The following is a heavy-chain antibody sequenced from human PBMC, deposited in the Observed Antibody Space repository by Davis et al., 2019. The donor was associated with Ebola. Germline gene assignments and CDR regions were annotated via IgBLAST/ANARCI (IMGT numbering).Heavy chain of an antibody. J-gene: IGHJ4*02. V-gene: IGHV1-18*01. CDR1: GYTFTSYG. Sequence: AASVKVSCKAPGYTFTSYGISWVRQAPGQGLEWMGWISAYNGNTNYAQKLQGRVTMTTDTSTSTAYMELSSLRSEDTAVYYCANNIAVADDYWGQGTLVTVSS. D-gene: IGHD6-19*01. CDR2: ISAYNGNT. CDR3: ANNIAVADDY.